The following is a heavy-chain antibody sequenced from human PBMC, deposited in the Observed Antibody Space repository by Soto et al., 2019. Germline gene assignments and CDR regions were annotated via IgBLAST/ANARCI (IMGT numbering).Heavy chain of an antibody. CDR1: GGTFSSYA. V-gene: IGHV1-69*01. J-gene: IGHJ4*02. D-gene: IGHD5-18*01. CDR2: IIPIFGTA. Sequence: QVQLVQSGAEVKKPGSSVKVSCKASGGTFSSYAISWVRQAPGQGLEWMGGIIPIFGTANYAQKFQGRVTITADESTSTAYMELSSLRSEDTAVYYCARDRGGFGYSYCPRFDYWGQGTLVTVSS. CDR3: ARDRGGFGYSYCPRFDY.